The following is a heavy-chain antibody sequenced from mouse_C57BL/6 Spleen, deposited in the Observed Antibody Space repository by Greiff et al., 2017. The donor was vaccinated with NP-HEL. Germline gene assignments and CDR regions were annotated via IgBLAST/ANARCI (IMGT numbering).Heavy chain of an antibody. CDR1: GYTFTSYW. D-gene: IGHD2-4*01. Sequence: QVQLKQSGAELVKPGASVKLSCKASGYTFTSYWMHWVKQRPGQGLEWIGMIHPNSGSTNYNEKFKSKATLTVDKSSSTAYMQLSSLTSEDSAVYYCAGRYDYDGAMDYWGQGTSVTVSS. CDR2: IHPNSGST. V-gene: IGHV1-64*01. J-gene: IGHJ4*01. CDR3: AGRYDYDGAMDY.